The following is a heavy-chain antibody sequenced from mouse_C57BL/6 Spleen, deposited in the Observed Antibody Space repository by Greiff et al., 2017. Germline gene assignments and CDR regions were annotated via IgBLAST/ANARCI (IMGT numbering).Heavy chain of an antibody. J-gene: IGHJ3*01. D-gene: IGHD2-1*01. Sequence: QVHVKQSGAELAKPGASVKLSCKASGYTFTSYWMHWVKQRPGQGLEWIGYINPSSGYTKYNQKFKDKATLTADKSSSTAYMQLSSLTYEDSAVYYCARQGELHGNYVERFAYWGQGTLVTVSA. CDR1: GYTFTSYW. CDR3: ARQGELHGNYVERFAY. CDR2: INPSSGYT. V-gene: IGHV1-7*01.